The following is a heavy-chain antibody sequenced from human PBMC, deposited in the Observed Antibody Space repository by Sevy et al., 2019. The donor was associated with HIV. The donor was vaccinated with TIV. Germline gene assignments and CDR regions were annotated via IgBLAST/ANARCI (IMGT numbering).Heavy chain of an antibody. CDR1: GYTFTSYG. CDR3: ARDEWVVPAAPSILYDMDV. CDR2: ISAYNGNT. Sequence: ASVKVSCKASGYTFTSYGISWVRQAPGQGLEWMGWISAYNGNTNYAQKLQGRVTMTTDTSTSTAYMELRSLGSDDTAVYYCARDEWVVPAAPSILYDMDVWGKGTTVTVSS. D-gene: IGHD2-2*01. V-gene: IGHV1-18*01. J-gene: IGHJ6*03.